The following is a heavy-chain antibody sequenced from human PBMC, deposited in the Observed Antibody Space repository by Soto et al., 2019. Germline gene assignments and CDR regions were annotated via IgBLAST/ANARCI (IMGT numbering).Heavy chain of an antibody. CDR1: GFALNTYT. Sequence: GSLRTAWIVSGFALNTYTIYWVRQAPGKGLEWVSSISNNGDFSYYAESVRGRFTISRDNAKNSVYLQMNSLRPYDTAVYFCARNPPMDVWGQGTTVTVSS. V-gene: IGHV3-21*01. CDR2: ISNNGDFS. CDR3: ARNPPMDV. J-gene: IGHJ6*01.